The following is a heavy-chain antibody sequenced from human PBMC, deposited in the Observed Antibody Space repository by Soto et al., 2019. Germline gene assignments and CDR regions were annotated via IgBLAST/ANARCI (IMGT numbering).Heavy chain of an antibody. D-gene: IGHD7-27*01. Sequence: PSETLSLTCTVSGGSISTDYGSWIRQSPGKGLEWIGFIYYGGSTNYNPSLKSRVTISVDTPKNQFSLKLSSVTAADTAVYYCAKNWNWGSLVHWGQGTLVTVSS. V-gene: IGHV4-59*08. J-gene: IGHJ4*02. CDR1: GGSISTDY. CDR2: IYYGGST. CDR3: AKNWNWGSLVH.